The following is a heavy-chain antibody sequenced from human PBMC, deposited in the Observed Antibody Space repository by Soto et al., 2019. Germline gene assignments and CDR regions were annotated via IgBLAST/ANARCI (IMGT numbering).Heavy chain of an antibody. J-gene: IGHJ4*02. Sequence: QGQLLQSGAEVRKPGSSVKVSCKTSRDTFDSYAITWVRQAPGQGLEWMGGIIPILGTTKYAQKFQGRVTMTADESTNTAHMELSSLRFEDRAMYYCAAGGRDGYIRWGQGTQVTVSS. CDR1: RDTFDSYA. V-gene: IGHV1-69*01. CDR2: IIPILGTT. D-gene: IGHD5-18*01. CDR3: AAGGRDGYIR.